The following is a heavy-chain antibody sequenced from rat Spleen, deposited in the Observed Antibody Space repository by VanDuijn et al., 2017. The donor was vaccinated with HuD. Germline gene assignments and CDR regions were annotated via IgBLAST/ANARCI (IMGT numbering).Heavy chain of an antibody. D-gene: IGHD1-8*01. Sequence: QVQLKESGPGLVQPSQTLSLTCTVSGFSLTSNSVTWVRQFPGKGLEWMGAIWSGGSTDYNSALKSRLSITRDTSKSQVFLKMNSLQTDDTGTYYCARDQYDFDYWGLGVMVTVSS. V-gene: IGHV2-1*01. J-gene: IGHJ2*01. CDR3: ARDQYDFDY. CDR2: IWSGGST. CDR1: GFSLTSNS.